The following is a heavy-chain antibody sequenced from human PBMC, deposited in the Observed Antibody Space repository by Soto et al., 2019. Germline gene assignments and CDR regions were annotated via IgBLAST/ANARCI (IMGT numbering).Heavy chain of an antibody. Sequence: GGSLRLSCVASGFTLSTYAMSWVRQAPGKGLEWVSAITGGSDYTYYADSVKGRFTISRDNSKNTLYLQMSSLRAEDTAVYYCAKGSSNYRPYYFDYWGQGTLVTVSS. CDR3: AKGSSNYRPYYFDY. J-gene: IGHJ4*02. D-gene: IGHD3-3*01. V-gene: IGHV3-23*01. CDR2: ITGGSDYT. CDR1: GFTLSTYA.